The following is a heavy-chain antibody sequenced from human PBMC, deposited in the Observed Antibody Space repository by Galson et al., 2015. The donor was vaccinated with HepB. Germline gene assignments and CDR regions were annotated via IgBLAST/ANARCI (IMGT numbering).Heavy chain of an antibody. V-gene: IGHV4-61*01. J-gene: IGHJ6*03. CDR1: GGSVSSGSYY. D-gene: IGHD6-19*01. CDR3: ASGYSSGWHYYYYYMDV. Sequence: ETLSLTCTVSGGSVSSGSYYWSWIRQPPGKGLEWIGYIYYSGSTNYNPSLKSRVTISVDTSKNQFSLKLSSVTATDTAVYYCASGYSSGWHYYYYYMDVWGKGTTVTVSS. CDR2: IYYSGST.